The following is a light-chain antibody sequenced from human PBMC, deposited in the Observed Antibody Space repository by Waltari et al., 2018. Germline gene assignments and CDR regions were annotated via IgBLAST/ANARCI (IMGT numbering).Light chain of an antibody. V-gene: IGLV2-23*02. CDR1: SSDVGGYNY. J-gene: IGLJ1*01. Sequence: QSALPQPASVSGSPGQSITISCTGTSSDVGGYNYVPWYQPHPGKAPKLMIYDVSKRPSGVSNRFSGSKSGNTASLTISGLQAEDEADYYCCSYAGSSTLFVFGTGTKVTVL. CDR3: CSYAGSSTLFV. CDR2: DVS.